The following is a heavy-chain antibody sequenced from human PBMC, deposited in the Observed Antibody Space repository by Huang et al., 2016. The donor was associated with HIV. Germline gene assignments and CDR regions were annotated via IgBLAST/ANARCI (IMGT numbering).Heavy chain of an antibody. V-gene: IGHV1-18*01. CDR3: ARDSGYYPGGGDAFDM. D-gene: IGHD3-22*01. CDR1: GYTFTRNG. Sequence: QVQLVQSGAEVKKPGASVKVSCKASGYTFTRNGISWVRQAPGQGLEWMGWSSWKNGKTKYAQKVQGRVTMTTDTSTRTAYMELRSLRPEDTAIYYCARDSGYYPGGGDAFDMWGQGTMVIVSS. CDR2: SSWKNGKT. J-gene: IGHJ3*02.